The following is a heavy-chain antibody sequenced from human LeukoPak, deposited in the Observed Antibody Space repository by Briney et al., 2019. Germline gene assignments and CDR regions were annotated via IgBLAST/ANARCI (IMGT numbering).Heavy chain of an antibody. V-gene: IGHV1-2*02. J-gene: IGHJ5*02. Sequence: ASVKVSCKASGYTFTGYYMHWGRQAPGQGLEWMGWINPNSGGTNYAQKFQGRVTMTRDTSISTAYMELSRLRSDDTAVYYCARDSSSWYPRLYNWFDPWGQGTLVTVSS. CDR1: GYTFTGYY. CDR2: INPNSGGT. D-gene: IGHD6-13*01. CDR3: ARDSSSWYPRLYNWFDP.